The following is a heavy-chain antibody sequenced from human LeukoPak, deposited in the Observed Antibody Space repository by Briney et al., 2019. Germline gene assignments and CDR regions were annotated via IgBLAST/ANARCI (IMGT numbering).Heavy chain of an antibody. J-gene: IGHJ4*02. CDR3: ARERGSGWYYFDC. V-gene: IGHV3-48*03. D-gene: IGHD6-19*01. CDR2: ISSSGYTK. CDR1: GFTFSSYE. Sequence: GVSLRLSCAASGFTFSSYEMNWVRQAPGKGLELVSYISSSGYTKYYADSVKGRFTVSRDNAQNSLYLQMNSLRAEDTAIYYCARERGSGWYYFDCWGQGTLVTVSS.